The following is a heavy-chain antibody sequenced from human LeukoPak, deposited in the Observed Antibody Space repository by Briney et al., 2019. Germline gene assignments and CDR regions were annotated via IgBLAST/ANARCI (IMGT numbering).Heavy chain of an antibody. Sequence: SETLSLTCTVSGGSMSSGYYYWSRIRQPAGKGLEWIGRISTSGSTYYNPSLKSRVTISVDTSKNQFSLKLTSVTAADTALYYCARDWPGTGLDFWGQGTLVTVSS. CDR1: GGSMSSGYYY. J-gene: IGHJ4*02. V-gene: IGHV4-61*02. CDR3: ARDWPGTGLDF. CDR2: ISTSGST. D-gene: IGHD1-14*01.